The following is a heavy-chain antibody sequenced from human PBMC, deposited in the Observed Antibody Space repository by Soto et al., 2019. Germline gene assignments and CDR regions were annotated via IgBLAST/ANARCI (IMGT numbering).Heavy chain of an antibody. Sequence: SVKVSCKASGGTFSSYAISWVRQAPGQGLEWMGGIIPIFGTANYAQKFQGRVTITADESTSTAYMELSSLRSEDTAVYYCARTLSAIVVVVAAENWFDPWGQGTLVTVSS. CDR2: IIPIFGTA. V-gene: IGHV1-69*13. CDR3: ARTLSAIVVVVAAENWFDP. D-gene: IGHD2-15*01. J-gene: IGHJ5*02. CDR1: GGTFSSYA.